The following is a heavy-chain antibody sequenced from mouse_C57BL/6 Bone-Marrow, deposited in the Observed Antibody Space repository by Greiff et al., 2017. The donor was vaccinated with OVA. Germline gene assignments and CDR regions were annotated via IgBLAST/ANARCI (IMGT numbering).Heavy chain of an antibody. CDR2: INSDGGST. Sequence: EVKLVESGGGLVQPGESLKLSCESNEYEFPSHDMSWVRKTPEKRLELVAAINSDGGSTYYPDTLERRFIISRDNTKKTLYLQMSSLRAEDTALYYCARVLTDTYAMDYWGQGTSVTVSS. J-gene: IGHJ4*01. CDR3: ARVLTDTYAMDY. V-gene: IGHV5-2*01. CDR1: EYEFPSHD. D-gene: IGHD4-1*01.